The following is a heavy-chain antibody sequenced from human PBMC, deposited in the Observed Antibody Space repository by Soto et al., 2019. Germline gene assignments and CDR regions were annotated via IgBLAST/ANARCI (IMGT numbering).Heavy chain of an antibody. Sequence: ASVKVSCKVSGYTLTELSMHWVRQAPGKGLEWMGGFDPEDGETIYAQKFQGRVTMTEDTSTDTAYMELSSLRSEDTAVYYCATVVIWSSSLWQFDYWGQGTLVNVSS. D-gene: IGHD6-13*01. CDR2: FDPEDGET. CDR1: GYTLTELS. J-gene: IGHJ4*02. CDR3: ATVVIWSSSLWQFDY. V-gene: IGHV1-24*01.